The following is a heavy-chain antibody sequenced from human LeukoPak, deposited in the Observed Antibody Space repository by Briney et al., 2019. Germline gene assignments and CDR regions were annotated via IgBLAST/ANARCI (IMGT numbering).Heavy chain of an antibody. V-gene: IGHV3-30*18. CDR2: ISYDGSNK. CDR3: AKAQYPLFDY. Sequence: GGSLRLSCAASGFTFSSYSMNWVRQAPGKGLEWVAVISYDGSNKYYADSVKGRFTISRDNSKNTLYLQMNSLRAEDTAVYYCAKAQYPLFDYWGQGTLVTVSS. CDR1: GFTFSSYS. J-gene: IGHJ4*02. D-gene: IGHD4-11*01.